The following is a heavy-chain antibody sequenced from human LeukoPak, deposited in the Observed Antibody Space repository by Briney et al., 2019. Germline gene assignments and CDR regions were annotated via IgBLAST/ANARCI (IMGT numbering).Heavy chain of an antibody. V-gene: IGHV4-59*04. D-gene: IGHD3-10*01. Sequence: SETLSLTCTVSGGSISSYYWSWIRQPPGKGLEWIGYIYHSGSTYYNPSLKSRVTISVDTSKNQFSLKLSSVTAADTAVYYCATFFGEPTRWGQGTLVTVSS. CDR1: GGSISSYY. CDR2: IYHSGST. J-gene: IGHJ4*02. CDR3: ATFFGEPTR.